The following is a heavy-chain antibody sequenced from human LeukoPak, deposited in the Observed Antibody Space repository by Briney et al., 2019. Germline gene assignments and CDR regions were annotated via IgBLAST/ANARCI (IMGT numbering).Heavy chain of an antibody. CDR3: ARDGPRWELTPFDY. CDR2: IYTSGST. Sequence: PSETLSLTCIVSDGSIRSYYWSWLRQPAGKGLEWIGRIYTSGSTNYNPSLESRVTMSLDTSNNQFSLKLSSVTAADTAMYYCARDGPRWELTPFDYWGQGTLVTVSS. V-gene: IGHV4-4*07. J-gene: IGHJ4*02. CDR1: DGSIRSYY. D-gene: IGHD1-26*01.